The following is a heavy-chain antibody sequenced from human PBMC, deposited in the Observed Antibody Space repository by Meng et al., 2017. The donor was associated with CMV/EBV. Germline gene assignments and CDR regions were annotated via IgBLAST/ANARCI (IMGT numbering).Heavy chain of an antibody. CDR1: GGTFSSYA. D-gene: IGHD5-24*01. CDR2: IIPIFGTA. CDR3: ARVEMATSIRDHYGMDV. V-gene: IGHV1-69*05. J-gene: IGHJ6*02. Sequence: SVKVSCKASGGTFSSYAISWVRQAPGQGLEWMGGIIPIFGTANYAQKFQGRVTITTDESTSTAYMELSSLRSEDTAVYYCARVEMATSIRDHYGMDVWGQGTTVNVSS.